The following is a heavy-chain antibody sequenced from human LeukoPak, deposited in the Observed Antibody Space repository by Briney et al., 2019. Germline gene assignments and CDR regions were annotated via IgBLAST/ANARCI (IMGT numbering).Heavy chain of an antibody. V-gene: IGHV1-2*02. CDR3: ASATYYYDSSGYYWGKN. Sequence: ASVTVSCKASGYTFTGYYMHWVRQAPGQGIEWMGWINPNSGGTNYAQKFQGRVTMTRDTSISTAYMELSRLRSEDTAVYYCASATYYYDSSGYYWGKNWGQGTLVTVSS. D-gene: IGHD3-22*01. J-gene: IGHJ4*02. CDR2: INPNSGGT. CDR1: GYTFTGYY.